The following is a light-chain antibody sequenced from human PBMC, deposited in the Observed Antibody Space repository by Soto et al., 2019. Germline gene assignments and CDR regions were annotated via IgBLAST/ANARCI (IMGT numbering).Light chain of an antibody. CDR3: QSYERSLRTYV. J-gene: IGLJ1*01. Sequence: QLVLTQPHSVSGAPGQRVTISCSGSSSNIGAGYDVNWYRQLPGTAPKLLIYGNSDRPSGVPDRFSGSKSGTSASLAITGLHAEDEADYFCQSYERSLRTYVVGTATNLTVL. CDR2: GNS. V-gene: IGLV1-40*01. CDR1: SSNIGAGYD.